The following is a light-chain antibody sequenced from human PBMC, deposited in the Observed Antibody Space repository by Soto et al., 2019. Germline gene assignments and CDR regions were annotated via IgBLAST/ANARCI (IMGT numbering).Light chain of an antibody. V-gene: IGKV3-15*01. CDR1: QSVSST. CDR2: GAS. CDR3: QQYNNWPPWT. J-gene: IGKJ1*01. Sequence: EIVMTQSPATLSVSPGERATLSCSASQSVSSTLAWYQQKPGQAPRLLIYGASTRATGIPARFSGSRSGTEYTLTISSLQSEDFAVYYCQQYNNWPPWTFGQGPKVEIK.